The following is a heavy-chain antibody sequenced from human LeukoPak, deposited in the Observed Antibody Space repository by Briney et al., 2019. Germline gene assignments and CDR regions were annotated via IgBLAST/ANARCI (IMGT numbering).Heavy chain of an antibody. D-gene: IGHD5-18*01. Sequence: KTSETLSLTCAVYGGSFSGYYCSWLRQPPGKGLEWIGEINHSGSTNYNPSLKSRVTISVDTSKNQFSLELSSVTAADTAVYYCARGRADTAILYGMDVWGKGTTVTVSS. CDR2: INHSGST. CDR3: ARGRADTAILYGMDV. J-gene: IGHJ6*04. V-gene: IGHV4-34*01. CDR1: GGSFSGYY.